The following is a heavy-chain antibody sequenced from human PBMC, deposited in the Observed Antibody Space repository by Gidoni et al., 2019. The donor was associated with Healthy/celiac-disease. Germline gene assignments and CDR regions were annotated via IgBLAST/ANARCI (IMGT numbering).Heavy chain of an antibody. CDR1: GGSFSGYY. Sequence: QVQLQQWGAGLLKPSETLSLTCAVYGGSFSGYYWSWIRQPPGKGLEWIGEINHSGSTNYNPSLKSRVTISVDTSKNQFSLKLSSVTAADTAVYYCARVRYWRREAGRYYYYYGMDVWGQGTTVTVSS. CDR3: ARVRYWRREAGRYYYYYGMDV. J-gene: IGHJ6*02. D-gene: IGHD3-3*01. V-gene: IGHV4-34*01. CDR2: INHSGST.